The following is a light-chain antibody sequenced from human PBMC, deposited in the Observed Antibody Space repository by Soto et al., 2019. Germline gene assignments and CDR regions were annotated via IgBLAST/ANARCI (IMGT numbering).Light chain of an antibody. CDR1: QSVSSN. J-gene: IGKJ4*01. Sequence: IMMTQSPTILSASPGERATLSCRASQSVSSNLAWYQKKPGQDPRILIYGVYTRAPGIPARFSGSGSGTEFNLTISRLQSEDFAVYECQRLSSYTLTVGGWTKGDIK. CDR3: QRLSSYTLT. CDR2: GVY. V-gene: IGKV3D-15*01.